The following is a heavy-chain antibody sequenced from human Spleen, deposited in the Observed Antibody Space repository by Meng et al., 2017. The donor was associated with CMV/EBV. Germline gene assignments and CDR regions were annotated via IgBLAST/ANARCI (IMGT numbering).Heavy chain of an antibody. CDR2: ISSSSSYI. J-gene: IGHJ6*02. V-gene: IGHV3-21*01. Sequence: GESLKISCAASGFTFSSYSMNWVRQAPGKGLEWVSSISSSSSYIYYADSVKGRFTISRDNAKNSLYLQMNSLRAEDTAVYYCAKAFRSYTTNTYYYYGMDVWGQGTTVTVSS. D-gene: IGHD1-26*01. CDR3: AKAFRSYTTNTYYYYGMDV. CDR1: GFTFSSYS.